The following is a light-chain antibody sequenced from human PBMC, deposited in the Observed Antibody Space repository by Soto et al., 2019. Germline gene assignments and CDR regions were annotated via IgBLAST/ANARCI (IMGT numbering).Light chain of an antibody. CDR3: QQYNAYPWT. J-gene: IGKJ1*01. CDR2: KAS. V-gene: IGKV1-5*03. Sequence: DIPMTQSPSTLSASVGDRVTITCRASQSISSWLAWYQQKPGKAPKLLIYKASTLESGVPSNFSGSGSGTEFSLTISSLQTEDFATYYCQQYNAYPWTFGQGTKVDVK. CDR1: QSISSW.